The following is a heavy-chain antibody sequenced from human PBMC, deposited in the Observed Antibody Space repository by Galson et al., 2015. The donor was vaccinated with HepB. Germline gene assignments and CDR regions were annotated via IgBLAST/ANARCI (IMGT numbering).Heavy chain of an antibody. CDR2: ISGRSTYI. J-gene: IGHJ4*02. D-gene: IGHD4-23*01. CDR3: ARDFGGNSGYFDD. V-gene: IGHV3-21*01. CDR1: GFTFSNYN. Sequence: SLRLSCAATGFTFSNYNFNWVRQAPGEGLEWVSSISGRSTYIYYADSVRGRFTISRDNSKNSLFLQMNSLRAEDTAFYYCARDFGGNSGYFDDWGQGTQVTVSS.